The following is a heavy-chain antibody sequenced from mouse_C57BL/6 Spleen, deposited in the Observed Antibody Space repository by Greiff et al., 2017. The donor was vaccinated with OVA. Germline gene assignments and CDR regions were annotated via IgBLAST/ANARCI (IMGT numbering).Heavy chain of an antibody. CDR2: INPNNGGT. V-gene: IGHV1-26*01. J-gene: IGHJ1*03. Sequence: VQLQQSGPELVKPGASVKISCKASGYTFTDYYMNWVKQSHGKSLEWIGDINPNNGGTSYNQKFKGKATLTVDKSSSTAYMELRSLTSEDSAVYYCARYVSSYWYFDVWGTGTTVTVSS. D-gene: IGHD1-1*01. CDR1: GYTFTDYY. CDR3: ARYVSSYWYFDV.